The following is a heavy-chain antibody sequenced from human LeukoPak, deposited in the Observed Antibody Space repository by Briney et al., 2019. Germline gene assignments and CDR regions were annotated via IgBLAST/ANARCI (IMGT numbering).Heavy chain of an antibody. CDR3: AKVGSGWVFDY. Sequence: PGGSLRLSCAASGFTVSSNYMSWVRQAPGKGLEWVSVIYSGGSTYYADSVKGRFTISRDNSKNTLYLQMNSLRAEDTAVYYCAKVGSGWVFDYWGQGTLVTVSS. CDR2: IYSGGST. D-gene: IGHD6-19*01. V-gene: IGHV3-53*01. J-gene: IGHJ4*02. CDR1: GFTVSSNY.